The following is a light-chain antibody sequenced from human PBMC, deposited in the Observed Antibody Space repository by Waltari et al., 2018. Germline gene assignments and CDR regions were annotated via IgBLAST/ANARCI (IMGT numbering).Light chain of an antibody. Sequence: EIVLTQSPATLSLFPGERVTLSCRASQSVGSKYLAWYQQKPSQAPRLLIYGGSTSAPGTPDRFSGSGSGTDFTLTISRLEPDDFALYYCQQYDNSPPLTFGGGTRVEIK. CDR1: QSVGSKY. CDR2: GGS. CDR3: QQYDNSPPLT. V-gene: IGKV3-20*01. J-gene: IGKJ4*01.